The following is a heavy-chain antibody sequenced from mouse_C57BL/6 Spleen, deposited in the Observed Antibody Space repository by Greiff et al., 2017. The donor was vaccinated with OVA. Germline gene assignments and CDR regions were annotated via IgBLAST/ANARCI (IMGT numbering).Heavy chain of an antibody. Sequence: QVQLQQPGAELVRPGSSVKLSCKASGYTFTSYWMDWVKQRPGQGLEWIGNIYPSDSETHYNQKFKDKATLTVDKSSSTAYMQLSSLTSEDSAVYYCARGGDGYYGYFDVWGTGTTVTVSS. CDR1: GYTFTSYW. V-gene: IGHV1-61*01. CDR2: IYPSDSET. CDR3: ARGGDGYYGYFDV. D-gene: IGHD2-3*01. J-gene: IGHJ1*03.